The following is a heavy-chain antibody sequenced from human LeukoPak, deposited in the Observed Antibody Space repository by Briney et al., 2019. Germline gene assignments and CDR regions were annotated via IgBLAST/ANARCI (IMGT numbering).Heavy chain of an antibody. D-gene: IGHD3-22*01. CDR1: GYTFTSHA. V-gene: IGHV1-3*01. J-gene: IGHJ4*02. CDR2: INAGNGNT. CDR3: ARGEYDSSGYYYFFDY. Sequence: ASVKVSCKASGYTFTSHAMHWVRQAPGQRLEWMGWINAGNGNTKYSQKFQGRVTITRDTSTSTAYMELRSLRSDDTAVYYCARGEYDSSGYYYFFDYWGQGTLVTVSS.